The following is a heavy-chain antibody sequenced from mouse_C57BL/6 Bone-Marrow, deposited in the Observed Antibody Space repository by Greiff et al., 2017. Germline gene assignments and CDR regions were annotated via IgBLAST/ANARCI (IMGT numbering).Heavy chain of an antibody. D-gene: IGHD2-3*01. Sequence: EVKLMESGGGLVKPGGSLKLSCAASGFTFSSYAMSWVRQTPEKRLEWVATISDGGSYTYYPDNVKGRFTISRDKAKNNLYLQMSHLKSEDTARYYCARDPIPHDNYYDYWGQGTTLTVSS. V-gene: IGHV5-4*01. J-gene: IGHJ2*01. CDR1: GFTFSSYA. CDR2: ISDGGSYT. CDR3: ARDPIPHDNYYDY.